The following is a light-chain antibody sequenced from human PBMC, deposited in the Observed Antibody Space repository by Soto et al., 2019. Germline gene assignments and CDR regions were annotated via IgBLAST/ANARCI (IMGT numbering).Light chain of an antibody. V-gene: IGKV3-15*01. CDR2: GAS. CDR3: QQYNNWPLYT. CDR1: QSVSSN. J-gene: IGKJ2*01. Sequence: EIVMTQSPATLSVSPGERATLSCRASQSVSSNLAWYQQKPGQAPRLLIYGASTRATGIPARFSGSGSGKEFTLPNSSLQAEEFAVYYCQQYNNWPLYTFGQGTKLEIK.